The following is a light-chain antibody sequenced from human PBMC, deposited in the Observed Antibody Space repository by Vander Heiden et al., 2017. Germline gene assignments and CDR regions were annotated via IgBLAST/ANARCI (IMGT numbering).Light chain of an antibody. CDR1: QSVSSSY. V-gene: IGKV3-20*01. CDR2: GAS. Sequence: EIVLTQPPGTLSLSPGETATLSCRASQSVSSSYLAWYQQKPGQAPRLLIEGASSRATGIPDRFSGSGSGTDFTLTISRLEPEDCAVYYCQQYGSSLLTFGGGTKVEIK. J-gene: IGKJ4*01. CDR3: QQYGSSLLT.